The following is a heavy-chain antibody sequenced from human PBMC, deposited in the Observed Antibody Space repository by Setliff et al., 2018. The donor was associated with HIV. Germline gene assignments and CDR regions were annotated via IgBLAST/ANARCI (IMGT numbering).Heavy chain of an antibody. V-gene: IGHV3-30*03. CDR3: ARDPDTSGWYGHFDY. CDR1: GFSFSSFA. Sequence: HPGGSLRLSCATSGFSFSSFAMHWVRQAPGKGLEWVALISFDGSNKYYTDSVKGRFTISRDNSKDTLYVQMNSLRPDDTALYFCARDPDTSGWYGHFDYWGQGTPDTVSS. J-gene: IGHJ4*02. D-gene: IGHD6-19*01. CDR2: ISFDGSNK.